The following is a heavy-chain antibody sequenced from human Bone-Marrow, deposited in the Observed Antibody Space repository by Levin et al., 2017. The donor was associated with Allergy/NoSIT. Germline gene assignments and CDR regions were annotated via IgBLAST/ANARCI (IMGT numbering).Heavy chain of an antibody. V-gene: IGHV3-74*01. J-gene: IGHJ4*02. CDR2: INPDGSTT. CDR3: ARDLSGQYDY. D-gene: IGHD5-12*01. Sequence: GGSLRLSCAASGFIFSRNWMHWVRQVPGQGLQWVSRINPDGSTTNYADSVKGRFTISRDNAKSTLFLQMNGLRAEDTAMYYCARDLSGQYDYWGPGTLVTVSS. CDR1: GFIFSRNW.